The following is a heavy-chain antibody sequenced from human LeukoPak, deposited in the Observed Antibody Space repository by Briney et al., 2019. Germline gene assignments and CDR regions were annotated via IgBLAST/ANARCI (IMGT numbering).Heavy chain of an antibody. Sequence: PGGSLRLSCAASGFTFSSYAMNWVRQAPGKGLKWVSACGTSDDTYYADSVRGRFTISRDNAKNTVYLQMSSLRAEDTAVYYCAQKTPGTHPFDYWGQGTLVTVSS. D-gene: IGHD6-13*01. V-gene: IGHV3-23*01. CDR3: AQKTPGTHPFDY. CDR1: GFTFSSYA. CDR2: CGTSDDT. J-gene: IGHJ4*02.